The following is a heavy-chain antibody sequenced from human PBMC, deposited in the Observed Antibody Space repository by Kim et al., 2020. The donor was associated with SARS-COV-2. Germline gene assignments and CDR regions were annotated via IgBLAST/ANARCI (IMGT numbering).Heavy chain of an antibody. CDR2: INHSGST. CDR3: ARAPRGSGSYYMSAFDI. J-gene: IGHJ3*02. Sequence: SETLSLTCAVYGGSFSGYYWSWIRQPPGKGLEWIGEINHSGSTNYNPSLKSRATISVDTSKNQFSLKLSSVTAADTAVYYCARAPRGSGSYYMSAFDIWGQGTMVTVSS. CDR1: GGSFSGYY. D-gene: IGHD3-10*01. V-gene: IGHV4-34*01.